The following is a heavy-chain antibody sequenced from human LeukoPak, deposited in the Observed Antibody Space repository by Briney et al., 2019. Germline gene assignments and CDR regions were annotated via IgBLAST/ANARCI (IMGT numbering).Heavy chain of an antibody. Sequence: ASVKVSCKASGYTFTSYGISWVRQAPGQGLEWMGWISAYNGNTNYAQKLQDRVTMTTDTSTTTAYMELRSLRSDDTAVYYCALPLLANWDAFDIWGQGTMVTVSS. CDR1: GYTFTSYG. CDR2: ISAYNGNT. J-gene: IGHJ3*02. D-gene: IGHD7-27*01. V-gene: IGHV1-18*01. CDR3: ALPLLANWDAFDI.